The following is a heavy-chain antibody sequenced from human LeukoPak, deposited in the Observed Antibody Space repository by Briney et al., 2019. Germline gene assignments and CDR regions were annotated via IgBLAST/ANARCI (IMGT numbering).Heavy chain of an antibody. CDR2: IYYSGST. CDR3: ARQGASDY. D-gene: IGHD3-16*01. J-gene: IGHJ4*02. Sequence: SETLSLTCTVSGGSISSSSYCWGWIRQPPGKGLEWIGSIYYSGSTYYNPSLKSRVTISVDTSKNQFSLKLSSVTAADTAVYYCARQGASDYWGQGTLVTVSS. V-gene: IGHV4-39*01. CDR1: GGSISSSSYC.